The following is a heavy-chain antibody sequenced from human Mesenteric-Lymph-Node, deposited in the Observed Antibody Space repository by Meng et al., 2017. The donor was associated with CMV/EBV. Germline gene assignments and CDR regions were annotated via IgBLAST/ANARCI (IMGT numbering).Heavy chain of an antibody. CDR2: TYYRSESYN. Sequence: QRSGPVLVKSSKTLPETCTISRDSIASNNAAWNWIRQSPSRGLGWLGRTYYRSESYNDYAVSVKSRISVNLDTSKNQLTLHLNFVTPEDTAVYYCAYFGDLPPLWWGQGTLVTVSS. CDR1: RDSIASNNAA. J-gene: IGHJ4*02. V-gene: IGHV6-1*01. D-gene: IGHD3-16*01. CDR3: AYFGDLPPLW.